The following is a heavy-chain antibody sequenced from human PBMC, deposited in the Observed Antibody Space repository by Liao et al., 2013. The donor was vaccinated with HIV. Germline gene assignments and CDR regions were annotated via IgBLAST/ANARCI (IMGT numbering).Heavy chain of an antibody. D-gene: IGHD1-1*01. J-gene: IGHJ4*02. Sequence: QVQLQESGPGLVKPSQTLSLTCTVSGGSISDVDYYWSWIRQPPGKGLEWIGYIYYTGGTYQNPSLTSRVTMSVDTSKNQFSLKLDSVTAADTAVYFCAREPGDGFDLWGQGTLVTVSS. CDR3: AREPGDGFDL. CDR1: GGSISDVDYY. CDR2: IYYTGGT. V-gene: IGHV4-30-4*08.